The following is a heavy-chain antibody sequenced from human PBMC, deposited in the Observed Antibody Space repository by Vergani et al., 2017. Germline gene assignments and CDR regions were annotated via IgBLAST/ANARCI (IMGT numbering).Heavy chain of an antibody. Sequence: EVQLVQSGAEVKKPGESLRISCKGSGYSFTSYWISWVRQMPGKGLEWMGRIDPSDSYTNYSPSFQGQVTISADKSISTAYLQWSSLKASDTAMYYCARLAGYCTNGVCYTEYFQHWGQGTLVTVSS. CDR3: ARLAGYCTNGVCYTEYFQH. J-gene: IGHJ1*01. CDR2: IDPSDSYT. V-gene: IGHV5-10-1*04. CDR1: GYSFTSYW. D-gene: IGHD2-8*01.